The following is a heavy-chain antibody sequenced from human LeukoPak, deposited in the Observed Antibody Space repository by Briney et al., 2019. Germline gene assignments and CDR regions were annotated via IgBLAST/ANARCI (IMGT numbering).Heavy chain of an antibody. CDR2: XXEGSEK. V-gene: IGHV3-7*01. D-gene: IGHD3-3*01. CDR3: AREQIFGVVIVKSYFDF. Sequence: XXEGSEKYYVDSVKARFTISRDNAKNSLYLQVDSLRAEDRAVYYCAREQIFGVVIVKSYFDFWGQGTLVTVSS. J-gene: IGHJ4*02.